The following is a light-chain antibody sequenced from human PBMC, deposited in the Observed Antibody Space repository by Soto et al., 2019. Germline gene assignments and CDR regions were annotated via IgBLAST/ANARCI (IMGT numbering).Light chain of an antibody. J-gene: IGKJ5*01. CDR3: QQYNYYPT. CDR2: KAS. CDR1: QTISSW. V-gene: IGKV1-5*03. Sequence: DIQMTQSASTLSGSVGDRFTITCRASQTISSWLAWYQQKPGKAPKLLIYKASTLKSGVPSRFSGSGSGTEFTLTISSLQPDDFATYYCQQYNYYPTFGQGTRLEI.